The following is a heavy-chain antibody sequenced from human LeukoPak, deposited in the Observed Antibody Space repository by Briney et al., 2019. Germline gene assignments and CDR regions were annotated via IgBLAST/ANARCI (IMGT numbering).Heavy chain of an antibody. CDR2: IIPIFGSA. CDR3: ARGYYYDSKGYSWFDP. Sequence: SVKVSCKASGGTFSSYAISWVRQAPGQGLEWMGGIIPIFGSANYAQKFQGRVTMTRDTSTSTVYMELSSLRSEDTAVYYCARGYYYDSKGYSWFDPWGQGTLVTVSS. V-gene: IGHV1-69*05. D-gene: IGHD3-22*01. CDR1: GGTFSSYA. J-gene: IGHJ5*02.